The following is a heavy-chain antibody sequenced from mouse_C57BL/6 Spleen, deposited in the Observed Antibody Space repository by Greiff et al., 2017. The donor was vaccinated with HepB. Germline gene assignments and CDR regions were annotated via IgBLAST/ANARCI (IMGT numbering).Heavy chain of an antibody. V-gene: IGHV1-47*01. CDR1: GYTFTTYP. D-gene: IGHD2-5*01. CDR3: ARSYYSNYYWYFDV. Sequence: VQLQQSGAELVKPGASVKMSCKASGYTFTTYPIEWMKQNHGKSLEWIGNFHPYNDDTKYNEKFKGKATLTVEKSSSTVYLELIRLTSDDSAVYYCARSYYSNYYWYFDVWGTGTTVTVSS. CDR2: FHPYNDDT. J-gene: IGHJ1*03.